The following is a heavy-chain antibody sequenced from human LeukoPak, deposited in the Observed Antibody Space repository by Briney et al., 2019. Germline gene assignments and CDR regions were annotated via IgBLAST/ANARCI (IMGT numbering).Heavy chain of an antibody. CDR2: IRSKAYVGTI. J-gene: IGHJ5*02. V-gene: IGHV3-49*04. CDR1: GFTFGDYT. D-gene: IGHD5-18*01. Sequence: GGSLRLSCTASGFTFGDYTVSWVRQAPGKGLEWVGFIRSKAYVGTIEYAASVKGRFTISRDDSKSIAYLQMNSLKAEDTAVYYCSRAGRPYSYGYWWFEHWGQGTLVTVSS. CDR3: SRAGRPYSYGYWWFEH.